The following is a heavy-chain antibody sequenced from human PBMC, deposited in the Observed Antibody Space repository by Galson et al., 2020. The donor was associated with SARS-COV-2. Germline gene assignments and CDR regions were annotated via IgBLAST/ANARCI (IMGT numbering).Heavy chain of an antibody. D-gene: IGHD6-19*01. J-gene: IGHJ4*02. V-gene: IGHV3-33*08. CDR1: GFTFSRNA. CDR2: ICYAASHK. CDR3: ARDGQLSSGWAFDY. Sequence: GGSLRLSCAASGFTFSRNAIHWVRQAPGKGLEWVAQICYAASHKYYGDSVKGRFTISRDSSKNMVYLQMNNLKVDDTAVYYCARDGQLSSGWAFDYWGQGTLVTVSS.